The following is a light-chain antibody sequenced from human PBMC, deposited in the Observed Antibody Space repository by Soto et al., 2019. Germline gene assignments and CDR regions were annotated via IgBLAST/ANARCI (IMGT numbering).Light chain of an antibody. CDR3: QQNNNWWT. CDR2: GAS. Sequence: EIVMTQSPATLSVSPGERATLSCRASQSVSTSLAWYQQKPGQAPRLLISGASTRATGVPTRFSGSGSETEFILTISRLQYEDFAVYYCQQNNNWWTFGQGTKVEIK. J-gene: IGKJ1*01. CDR1: QSVSTS. V-gene: IGKV3-15*01.